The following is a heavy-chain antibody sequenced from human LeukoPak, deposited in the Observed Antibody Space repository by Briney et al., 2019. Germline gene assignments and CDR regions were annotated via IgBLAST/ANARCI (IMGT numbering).Heavy chain of an antibody. CDR2: TYYRSKWYN. CDR1: GDSVSSKSAA. CDR3: ARTTGHFDY. V-gene: IGHV6-1*01. Sequence: SQTLSLTCAISGDSVSSKSAAWNWIRQSPTRGLEWLGRTYYRSKWYNEYAVSLKGRITINPDTSKNQFSLQLNSVAPEDTAVYYCARTTGHFDYWGQGTLVTVSS. D-gene: IGHD2-8*02. J-gene: IGHJ4*02.